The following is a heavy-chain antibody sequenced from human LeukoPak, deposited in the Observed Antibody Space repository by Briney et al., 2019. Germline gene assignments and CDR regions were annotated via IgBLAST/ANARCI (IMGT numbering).Heavy chain of an antibody. D-gene: IGHD3-10*01. CDR3: AKLHTVQLRLWFGELLSYFQH. CDR1: GFTFSSYA. Sequence: GGSLRLSCAASGFTFSSYAMSWVREAPGKGLEWVSAISGSGGSTYYADSVKGRFTISRDNSKNTLYLQMNSLRAEDTAVYYCAKLHTVQLRLWFGELLSYFQHWGQGTLVTVSS. CDR2: ISGSGGST. J-gene: IGHJ1*01. V-gene: IGHV3-23*01.